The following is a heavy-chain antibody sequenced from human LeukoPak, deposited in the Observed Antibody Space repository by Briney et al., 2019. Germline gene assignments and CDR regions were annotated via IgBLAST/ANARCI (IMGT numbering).Heavy chain of an antibody. V-gene: IGHV1-3*01. CDR3: ARDLGSSGRVGMDV. CDR2: INAGNGNT. J-gene: IGHJ6*02. D-gene: IGHD6-19*01. CDR1: GYTFTTYA. Sequence: ASVKVSCKSSGYTFTTYAMHWVRQAPGQRLEWMGWINAGNGNTKYSQKFQGRVTITRDTSASTAYMELSSLISEDTAVYYRARDLGSSGRVGMDVWGQGTTVTVSS.